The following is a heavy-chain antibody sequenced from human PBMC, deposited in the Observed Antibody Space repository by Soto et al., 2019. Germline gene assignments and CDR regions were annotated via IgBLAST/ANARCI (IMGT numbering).Heavy chain of an antibody. J-gene: IGHJ5*02. CDR2: INHSGST. V-gene: IGHV4-34*01. CDR1: GGSFSGYY. CDR3: AIVYTARPSESFDP. Sequence: QVQLQQWGAGLLKPSETLSLTCAVYGGSFSGYYWSWIRQPPGKGLEWIGEINHSGSTNYNPSLKSRVTISVDTSKNQFSLKLSSVTAADTAVYYCAIVYTARPSESFDPWGQGTLVTVSS. D-gene: IGHD5-18*01.